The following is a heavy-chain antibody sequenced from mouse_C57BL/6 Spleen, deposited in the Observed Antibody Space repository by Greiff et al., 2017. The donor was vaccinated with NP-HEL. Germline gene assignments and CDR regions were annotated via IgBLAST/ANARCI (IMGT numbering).Heavy chain of an antibody. CDR2: IDPSDSYT. D-gene: IGHD2-4*01. CDR1: GYTFTSYW. CDR3: ARREYDYDGWDHAMDY. V-gene: IGHV1-69*01. Sequence: QVQLQQPGAELVMPGASVKLSCKASGYTFTSYWMHWVKQRPGQGLEWIGEIDPSDSYTNYNQKFKGKSTLTVDKSSSTAYMQLSSLTSEDSAVYYCARREYDYDGWDHAMDYWGQGTSVTVSS. J-gene: IGHJ4*01.